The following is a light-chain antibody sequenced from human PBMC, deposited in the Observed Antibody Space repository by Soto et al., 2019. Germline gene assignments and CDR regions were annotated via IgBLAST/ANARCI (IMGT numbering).Light chain of an antibody. CDR3: QHYNNQPLT. J-gene: IGKJ4*01. CDR1: QSVSSG. V-gene: IGKV3-15*01. Sequence: EIVMTQSPATLSVSPGERATLSCRASQSVSSGLAWYQHKPGQAPRLLIYGASTRATGIPVRFSGSGSGTDFTLTISSLQSEDFAVYYCQHYNNQPLTFGGGTKVDIK. CDR2: GAS.